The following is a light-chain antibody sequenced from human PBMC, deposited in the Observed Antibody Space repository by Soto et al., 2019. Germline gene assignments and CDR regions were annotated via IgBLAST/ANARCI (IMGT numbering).Light chain of an antibody. Sequence: EIGMTQSPAALSVSPGQRATLSCRASQSVNSDLAWYQQKPGQAPRLLIYGAFIRATGIPARFSGSGFGTEFTLTISSLQSEDSAVYYCLQHNSYPWTFGQGTKVEIK. CDR3: LQHNSYPWT. V-gene: IGKV3-15*01. CDR1: QSVNSD. CDR2: GAF. J-gene: IGKJ1*01.